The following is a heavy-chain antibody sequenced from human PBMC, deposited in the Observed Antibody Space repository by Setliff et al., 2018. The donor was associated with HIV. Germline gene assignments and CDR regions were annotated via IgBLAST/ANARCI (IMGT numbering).Heavy chain of an antibody. V-gene: IGHV4-38-2*01. Sequence: SETLSLTCAVSGYSISSGYYWGWIRQPPGKGLEWIGSIYHSGNTYYNPSLKSRVTISVDTSKNQFSLKLTSVTAADTAVYYCARHEPYSSGWFADYWGQGTLVTVSS. D-gene: IGHD6-19*01. J-gene: IGHJ4*02. CDR3: ARHEPYSSGWFADY. CDR1: GYSISSGYY. CDR2: IYHSGNT.